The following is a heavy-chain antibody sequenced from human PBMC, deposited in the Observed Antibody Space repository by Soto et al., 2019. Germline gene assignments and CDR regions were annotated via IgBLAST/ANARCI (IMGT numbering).Heavy chain of an antibody. CDR1: GASTVSHYH. CDR2: ICNSGTT. CDR3: ALALGPTTGLDY. J-gene: IGHJ4*02. D-gene: IGHD1-26*01. V-gene: IGHV4-31*02. Sequence: QVQLQESGPGLVKPSQTLSLTCSVSGASTVSHYHWTWIRQPPGKGLAWMGYICNSGTTFYNPSPTSRLSISMDTSGNHFSLELRSVTAADTAVYYCALALGPTTGLDYWGQGTLCTVSS.